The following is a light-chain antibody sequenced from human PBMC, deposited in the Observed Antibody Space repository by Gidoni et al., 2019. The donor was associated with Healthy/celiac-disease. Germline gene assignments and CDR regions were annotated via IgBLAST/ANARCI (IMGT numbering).Light chain of an antibody. CDR3: CSYAGSYTWV. Sequence: QTALTQPRSVSGSPRQSVTIPCTGTSRDVGGSNDVSWYPQHPGNAPNLMIYDVSKRPSGVPDRFPGSKSGNTASLTISGLQAEDAADYYCCSYAGSYTWVFGGGTKLTVL. J-gene: IGLJ3*02. CDR1: SRDVGGSND. CDR2: DVS. V-gene: IGLV2-11*01.